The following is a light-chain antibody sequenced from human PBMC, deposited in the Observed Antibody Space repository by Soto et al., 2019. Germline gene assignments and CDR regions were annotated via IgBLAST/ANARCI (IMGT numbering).Light chain of an antibody. J-gene: IGKJ4*01. V-gene: IGKV3D-15*01. Sequence: IVMTQSPATLSVSPGEGVTLSCRASENVGTNLAWYQQKPGQAPRLLIYGSSTRATGIPATFSGSGSGTEFTFTISSLQSEESAIYYCQQYNNWGLSFGGGTNVEIK. CDR3: QQYNNWGLS. CDR2: GSS. CDR1: ENVGTN.